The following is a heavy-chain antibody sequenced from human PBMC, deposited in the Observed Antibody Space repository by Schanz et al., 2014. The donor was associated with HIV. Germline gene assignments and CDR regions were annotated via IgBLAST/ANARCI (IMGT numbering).Heavy chain of an antibody. J-gene: IGHJ5*02. CDR1: GLTFNSFG. CDR3: ARDALPSSVRGMISNWFDP. V-gene: IGHV3-30*03. Sequence: VQLLESGGGVVQPGRSLRLSCAASGLTFNSFGIHWVRQAPGKGLEWVAVISYDAVNKFYADSVQGRFTISRDDSKNTVSLQMDDLRDEDTALYYCARDALPSSVRGMISNWFDPWGQGTLVTVSS. D-gene: IGHD3-10*01. CDR2: ISYDAVNK.